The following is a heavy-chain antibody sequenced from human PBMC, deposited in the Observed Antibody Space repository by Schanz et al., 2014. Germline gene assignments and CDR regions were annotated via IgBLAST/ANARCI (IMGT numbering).Heavy chain of an antibody. CDR3: ARDGDRFYHNYYMDV. D-gene: IGHD4-17*01. CDR1: GFAFSVYG. Sequence: QVQMVESGGGVVQPGRSLRLSCAASGFAFSVYGMHWVRQAPGKGPEWVAVIWSDGSTKYYADSVKGRFTMSRDNSKNTLYLQMNSLRAEDTAVYYCARDGDRFYHNYYMDVWGKGTTVTVSS. J-gene: IGHJ6*03. V-gene: IGHV3-33*01. CDR2: IWSDGSTK.